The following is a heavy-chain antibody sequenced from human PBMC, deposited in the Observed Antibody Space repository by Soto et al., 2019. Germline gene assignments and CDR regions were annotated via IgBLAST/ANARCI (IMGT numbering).Heavy chain of an antibody. CDR2: IYYSGST. V-gene: IGHV4-39*01. J-gene: IGHJ5*02. CDR3: ARQDGNIVVVPAAWGWFDP. Sequence: SETLSLTCTVSGGSISSSSYYWGWIRQPPGKGLEWIGSIYYSGSTYYNPSLKSRVTISVDTSKNQFSLKLSSVTAADTAVYYCARQDGNIVVVPAAWGWFDPWGQGTLVTVSS. D-gene: IGHD2-2*01. CDR1: GGSISSSSYY.